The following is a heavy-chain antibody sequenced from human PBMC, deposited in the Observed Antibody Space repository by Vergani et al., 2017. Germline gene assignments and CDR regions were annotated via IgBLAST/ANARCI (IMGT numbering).Heavy chain of an antibody. Sequence: QVQLVQSGAEVKKPGSSVKVSCKASGGTFSSYAISWVRQAPGQGLEWMGGIIPIFGTANYAQKFQGRVTITADESTSTAYMELSSLRSEDTAVDYCAREASGFGEPPALRYYYYYMDVWGKGTTVTVSS. CDR3: AREASGFGEPPALRYYYYYMDV. J-gene: IGHJ6*03. D-gene: IGHD3-10*01. V-gene: IGHV1-69*01. CDR2: IIPIFGTA. CDR1: GGTFSSYA.